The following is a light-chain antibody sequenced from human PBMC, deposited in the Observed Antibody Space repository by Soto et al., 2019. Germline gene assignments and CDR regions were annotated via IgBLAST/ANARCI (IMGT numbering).Light chain of an antibody. CDR3: QQHSHWPPWT. J-gene: IGKJ1*01. CDR2: GAS. V-gene: IGKV3-11*01. Sequence: GLTQSPATLSLYPGERATLSCRASENVRTFVDWYQQKPGQAPRLLIYGASNRATDIPARFSGSGSGTDFTLTISNLEPEDFAVYYCQQHSHWPPWTFGQGTKVDVK. CDR1: ENVRTF.